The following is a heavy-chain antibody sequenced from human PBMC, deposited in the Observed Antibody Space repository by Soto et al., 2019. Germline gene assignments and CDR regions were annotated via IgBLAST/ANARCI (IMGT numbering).Heavy chain of an antibody. J-gene: IGHJ5*02. D-gene: IGHD3-10*01. CDR3: VKNSGWFNT. Sequence: QLLQSGGGLVQPGGSLTLSCAASGFTFGTTDMSWVRQAPGEGLEWVSTIDGRGGITYYSDSVKGRFTISRDNSRNTVYLQMNSLRGDDTDLYYCVKNSGWFNTWGQGALVTVSS. CDR1: GFTFGTTD. V-gene: IGHV3-23*01. CDR2: IDGRGGIT.